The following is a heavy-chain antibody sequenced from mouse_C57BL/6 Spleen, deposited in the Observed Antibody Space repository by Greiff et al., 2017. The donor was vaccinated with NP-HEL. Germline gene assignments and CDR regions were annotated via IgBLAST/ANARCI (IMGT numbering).Heavy chain of an antibody. Sequence: EVQLQQSGPELVKPGASVKISCKASGYTFTDYYMNWVKQSHGKSLEWIGDINPNNGGTSYNQKFKGKATLTVDKSSSTAYMELRSLTSEDSAVYYCAAPDYEIDYWGQGTTLTVSS. V-gene: IGHV1-26*01. D-gene: IGHD2-4*01. CDR1: GYTFTDYY. CDR2: INPNNGGT. CDR3: AAPDYEIDY. J-gene: IGHJ2*01.